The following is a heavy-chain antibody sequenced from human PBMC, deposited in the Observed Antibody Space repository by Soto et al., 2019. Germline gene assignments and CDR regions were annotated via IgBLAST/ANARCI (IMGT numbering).Heavy chain of an antibody. J-gene: IGHJ4*02. CDR3: ARVRSALVVDIFDY. CDR2: ISAYNGNT. V-gene: IGHV1-18*01. CDR1: GYTFTSYG. D-gene: IGHD2-15*01. Sequence: ASVKVSCKASGYTFTSYGISWVRQAPGQGLEWMGWISAYNGNTNYAQKLQGRVTMTTDTSTSTAYMELRSLRSDDTAVYYCARVRSALVVDIFDYWGQGTLVTVSS.